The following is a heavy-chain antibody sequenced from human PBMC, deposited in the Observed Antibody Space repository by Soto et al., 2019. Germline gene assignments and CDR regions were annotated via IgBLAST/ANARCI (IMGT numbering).Heavy chain of an antibody. D-gene: IGHD1-7*01. CDR2: VYYSGNT. CDR1: GGSLSSNY. J-gene: IGHJ5*02. Sequence: PSETLSLTCTVSGGSLSSNYWTWIRQPPGKGLEWIGNVYYSGNTYYNPSLKSRVTISVDRSKNQFSLKLSSVTAADTAVYYCARTESGTFDPWGQGTLVTVSS. CDR3: ARTESGTFDP. V-gene: IGHV4-59*12.